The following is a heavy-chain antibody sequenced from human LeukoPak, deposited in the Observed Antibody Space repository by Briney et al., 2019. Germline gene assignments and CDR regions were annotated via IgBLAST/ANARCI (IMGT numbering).Heavy chain of an antibody. V-gene: IGHV3-30-3*01. CDR3: AGAYYDSSGRFDY. CDR1: GFTFSSYA. CDR2: ISYDGSNK. D-gene: IGHD3-22*01. J-gene: IGHJ4*02. Sequence: GRSLRLSCAASGFTFSSYAMHWVRQAPGKGLEWVAVISYDGSNKYYADSVKGRFIISRDNSKNTLYLQMNSLRAEDTAVYYCAGAYYDSSGRFDYWGQGTLVTVSS.